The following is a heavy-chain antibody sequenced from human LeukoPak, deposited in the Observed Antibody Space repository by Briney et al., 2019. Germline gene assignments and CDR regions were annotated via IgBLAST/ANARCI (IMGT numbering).Heavy chain of an antibody. J-gene: IGHJ4*02. CDR3: ANDNYYDSSGSVY. CDR1: GFTFSSYA. Sequence: GGSLRLSCAASGFTFSSYAMSWVRQAPGKGLEWVSAISGSGGSTYYADSVKGRFTISRDNSKNTLYLQMNSPRAEDTAVYYCANDNYYDSSGSVYWGQGTLVTVSS. V-gene: IGHV3-23*01. D-gene: IGHD3-22*01. CDR2: ISGSGGST.